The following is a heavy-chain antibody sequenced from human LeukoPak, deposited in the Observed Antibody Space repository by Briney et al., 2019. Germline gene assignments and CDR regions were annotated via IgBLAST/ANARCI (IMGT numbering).Heavy chain of an antibody. CDR3: ARTSTYYNF. CDR1: GFTFTTYW. D-gene: IGHD2/OR15-2a*01. V-gene: IGHV3-7*04. Sequence: PGGSLRLSCAASGFTFTTYWMTWVRQAPGKGLEWVAHIKQDGSEQYSVDSVKGRFTISRDNAKNSLYLQMNNLRAEDTAVYYCARTSTYYNFWGQGTLVTVSS. CDR2: IKQDGSEQ. J-gene: IGHJ4*02.